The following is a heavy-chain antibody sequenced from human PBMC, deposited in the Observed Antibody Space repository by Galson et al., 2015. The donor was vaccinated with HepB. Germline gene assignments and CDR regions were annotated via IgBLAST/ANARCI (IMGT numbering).Heavy chain of an antibody. CDR2: IWYDGSNK. V-gene: IGHV3-33*01. CDR1: GFTFSSYG. Sequence: SLRLSCAASGFTFSSYGMHWVRQAPGKGLEWVAVIWYDGSNKYYADSVKGRFTISRDNSKNTLYLQMNSLRAEDTAVYYCARGPRVQQLVRVYYYYYMDVWGKGTTVTVSS. D-gene: IGHD6-6*01. J-gene: IGHJ6*03. CDR3: ARGPRVQQLVRVYYYYYMDV.